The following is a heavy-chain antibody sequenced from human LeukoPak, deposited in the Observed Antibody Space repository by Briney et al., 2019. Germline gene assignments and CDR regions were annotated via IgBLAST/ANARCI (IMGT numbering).Heavy chain of an antibody. CDR1: GFTFSSYA. D-gene: IGHD3-22*01. CDR3: AKDHPFDYYYASSGYFLY. Sequence: PGGSLRLSCAASGFTFSSYAMSWVRQAPGKGLEWVSVISNTGGSTFYADSVKGRFTISRDNSKNTVYLLMNGLRADDTAIYYCAKDHPFDYYYASSGYFLYWGQGTLVTVSS. V-gene: IGHV3-23*01. CDR2: ISNTGGST. J-gene: IGHJ4*02.